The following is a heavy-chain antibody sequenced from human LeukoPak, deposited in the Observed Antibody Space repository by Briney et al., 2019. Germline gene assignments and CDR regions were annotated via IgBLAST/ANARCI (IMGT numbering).Heavy chain of an antibody. V-gene: IGHV3-30-3*01. CDR2: ISYDGSNK. CDR3: ASRYETNAFDI. Sequence: AGGSLRLSCAASGFTFSSYAMHWVRQAPGKGLEWVAVISYDGSNKYYADSVKGRFTISRDNSKNTLYLQMNSLRAEDTAVYYCASRYETNAFDIWGQGTMVTVSS. J-gene: IGHJ3*02. D-gene: IGHD2-2*01. CDR1: GFTFSSYA.